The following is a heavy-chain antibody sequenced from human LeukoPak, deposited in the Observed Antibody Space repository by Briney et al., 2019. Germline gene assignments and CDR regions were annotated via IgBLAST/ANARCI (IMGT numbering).Heavy chain of an antibody. J-gene: IGHJ6*03. CDR3: ARVYDFWSDYWYYMDV. V-gene: IGHV1-18*01. CDR2: ISSYNGNT. CDR1: GGTFSSYA. Sequence: ASVKVSCKASGGTFSSYAISWVRQAPGQGLEWMGWISSYNGNTHFAQKFQGRITMTTDTSTSTAYMELRSLRSDDTAVYYCARVYDFWSDYWYYMDVWGKGTTVTVSS. D-gene: IGHD3-3*01.